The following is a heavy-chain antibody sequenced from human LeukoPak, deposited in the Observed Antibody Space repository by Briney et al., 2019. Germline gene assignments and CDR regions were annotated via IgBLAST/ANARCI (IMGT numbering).Heavy chain of an antibody. Sequence: GGSLRLSCAASGFTFSNAWMSWVRQAPGKGLEWVGRIKSKTDGGTTDYVAPVKGRFTISRDDSKNTLYLQMNSLKTDDTAVYYCSVGRRGSGWAVWGQGTLVTVSS. J-gene: IGHJ4*02. V-gene: IGHV3-15*01. D-gene: IGHD6-19*01. CDR2: IKSKTDGGTT. CDR3: SVGRRGSGWAV. CDR1: GFTFSNAW.